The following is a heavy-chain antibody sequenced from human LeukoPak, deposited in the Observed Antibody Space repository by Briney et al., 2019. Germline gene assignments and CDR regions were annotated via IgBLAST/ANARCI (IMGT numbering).Heavy chain of an antibody. CDR2: ISYDGSNK. CDR1: GFTFSSYG. CDR3: ARGDYSNYVFSRY. Sequence: GGSLRLSCAASGFTFSSYGMHWVRQALGKGLEWVAVISYDGSNKYYADSVKGRFTISRDNSKNTLYLQMNSLRAEDTAVYYCARGDYSNYVFSRYWGQGTLVTVSS. D-gene: IGHD4-11*01. J-gene: IGHJ4*02. V-gene: IGHV3-30*03.